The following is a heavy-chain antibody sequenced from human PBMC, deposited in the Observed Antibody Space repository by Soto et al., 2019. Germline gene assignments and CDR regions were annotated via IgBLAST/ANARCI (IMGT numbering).Heavy chain of an antibody. J-gene: IGHJ5*02. V-gene: IGHV4-59*08. D-gene: IGHD3-16*02. Sequence: PSETLSLTCTVSGGSISSYYWSWIRQPPGKGLEWIGYIYYSGSTNYNPSLKSRVTISVDTSKSQFSLKLSSVTAADTAVYYCARLYTNDYIWGSYRYWFDPWGQGTLVTVSS. CDR3: ARLYTNDYIWGSYRYWFDP. CDR1: GGSISSYY. CDR2: IYYSGST.